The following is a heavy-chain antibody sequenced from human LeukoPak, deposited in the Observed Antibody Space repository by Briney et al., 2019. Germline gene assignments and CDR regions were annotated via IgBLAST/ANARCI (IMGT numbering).Heavy chain of an antibody. CDR3: ARSPLKATPFDY. Sequence: SETLSLTCTVSGGSISSSSYYWGWIRQPPGKGLEWIGSIYYSGSTYYNPSLKSRVTISVDTSKNPFSLKLSSVTAADTAVYYCARSPLKATPFDYWGQGTLVTVSS. CDR1: GGSISSSSYY. CDR2: IYYSGST. D-gene: IGHD5-12*01. V-gene: IGHV4-39*07. J-gene: IGHJ4*02.